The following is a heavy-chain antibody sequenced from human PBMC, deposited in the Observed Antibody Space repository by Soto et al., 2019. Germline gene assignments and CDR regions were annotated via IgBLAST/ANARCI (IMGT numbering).Heavy chain of an antibody. D-gene: IGHD3-22*01. V-gene: IGHV1-18*01. Sequence: ASVKVSCKASGYTFTSYGISWVRQAPGQGLQWMGWISAYNGNTNYAQKLQGRVTMTTDTSTSTAYMELRSLRSDDTAVYYCARDRKVFYDSSGTPDAFDIWGQGTMVTVSS. CDR3: ARDRKVFYDSSGTPDAFDI. CDR1: GYTFTSYG. J-gene: IGHJ3*02. CDR2: ISAYNGNT.